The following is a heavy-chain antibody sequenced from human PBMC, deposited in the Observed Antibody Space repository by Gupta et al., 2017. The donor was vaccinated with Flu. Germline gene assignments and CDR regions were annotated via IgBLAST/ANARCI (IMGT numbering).Heavy chain of an antibody. CDR1: YA. D-gene: IGHD6-13*01. V-gene: IGHV3-23*01. CDR2: ISGSGGST. J-gene: IGHJ4*02. CDR3: AKVVTEQQLVPYYFDY. Sequence: YAMSWVRQAPGKGLEWVSAISGSGGSTYYADSVKGRFTISRDNSKNTLYLQMNSLRAEDTAVYYCAKVVTEQQLVPYYFDYWGQGTLVTVSS.